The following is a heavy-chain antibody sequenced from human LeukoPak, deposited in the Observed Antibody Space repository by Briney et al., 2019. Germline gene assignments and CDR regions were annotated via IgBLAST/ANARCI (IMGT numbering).Heavy chain of an antibody. V-gene: IGHV4-34*01. D-gene: IGHD5-18*01. J-gene: IGHJ4*02. CDR3: ARRRIQLSYRDY. CDR1: GGSFSGYY. CDR2: INHSGST. Sequence: SETLSLTCAVYGGSFSGYYWSWLRQPPGKGLEWIGEINHSGSTNYNPSLKSRVTISVDTSKNQFSLKPSSVTAADTAVYYCARRRIQLSYRDYWGQGTLVTVSS.